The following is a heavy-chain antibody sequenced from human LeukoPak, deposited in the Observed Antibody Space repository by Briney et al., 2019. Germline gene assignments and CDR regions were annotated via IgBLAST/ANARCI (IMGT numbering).Heavy chain of an antibody. Sequence: GGSLRLSCAASGFTFSSYAMSWVRQAPGKGLEWVSAISGSGGSTYYADSVKGRFTISRDNAKNSLYLQMNSLRAEDTAVYYCARAVAGEDGDYYYYYGMDVWGQGTTVTVSS. D-gene: IGHD6-19*01. V-gene: IGHV3-23*01. J-gene: IGHJ6*02. CDR1: GFTFSSYA. CDR3: ARAVAGEDGDYYYYYGMDV. CDR2: ISGSGGST.